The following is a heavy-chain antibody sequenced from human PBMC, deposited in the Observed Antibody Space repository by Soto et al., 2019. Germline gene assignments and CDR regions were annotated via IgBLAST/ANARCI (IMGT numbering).Heavy chain of an antibody. D-gene: IGHD3-10*01. J-gene: IGHJ6*02. CDR2: IYYSGST. V-gene: IGHV4-61*08. Sequence: SETLSLTCTVSGGSIYTGGFYWSWIRQLPGKGLEWLGYIYYSGSTNYNPSLKSRVTISVDTSKNQFSLKLSSVTAADTAMYYCARDRGGGPHYYGMDVWGQGTTVTVSS. CDR3: ARDRGGGPHYYGMDV. CDR1: GGSIYTGGFY.